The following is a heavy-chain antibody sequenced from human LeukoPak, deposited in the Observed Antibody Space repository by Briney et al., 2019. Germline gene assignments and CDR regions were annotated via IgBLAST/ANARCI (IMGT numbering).Heavy chain of an antibody. Sequence: SVKVSCKASGGTFSSYAISWVRQAPGQGVEWMGGIIPIFGTANSAQKFQGRATITADESTSTAYMELSSLRSEDTAVYYSAAHSSACDPPQLDYWGQGTLVTASS. J-gene: IGHJ4*02. D-gene: IGHD6-19*01. V-gene: IGHV1-69*13. CDR3: AAHSSACDPPQLDY. CDR1: GGTFSSYA. CDR2: IIPIFGTA.